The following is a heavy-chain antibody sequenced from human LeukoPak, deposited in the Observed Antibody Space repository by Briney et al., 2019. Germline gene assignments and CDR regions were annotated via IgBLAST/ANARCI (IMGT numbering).Heavy chain of an antibody. CDR2: IKGNGATT. J-gene: IGHJ6*03. Sequence: GGSLRLSCAASGFTFSNYYMSWIRQAPGKGLEWVSHIKGNGATTYYADSVRGRFTISRDNAKNSLFLQMNSLRVDDTATYYCARAGEMRYMDVWGKGTTVTVSS. D-gene: IGHD5-24*01. CDR3: ARAGEMRYMDV. CDR1: GFTFSNYY. V-gene: IGHV3-11*01.